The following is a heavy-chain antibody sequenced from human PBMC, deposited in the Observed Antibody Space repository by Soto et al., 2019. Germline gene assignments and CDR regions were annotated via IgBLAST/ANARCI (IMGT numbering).Heavy chain of an antibody. V-gene: IGHV4-59*08. CDR1: GGSISRYS. CDR3: ARHPRSSDYMDV. CDR2: VYYSVTGRHNP. J-gene: IGHJ6*03. D-gene: IGHD6-6*01. Sequence: QVQLQESGPGLEKPSETLSLTCTVSGGSISRYSWSWIRQPPGKGLEWIGYVYYSVTGRHNPNYNPSLKSRVTMSVDTSKNQFSLKLSSVTAADSAVYHCARHPRSSDYMDVWGKGTTVTVSS.